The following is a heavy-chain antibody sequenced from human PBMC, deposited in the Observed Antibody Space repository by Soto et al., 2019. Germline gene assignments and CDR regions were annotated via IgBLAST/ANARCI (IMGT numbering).Heavy chain of an antibody. V-gene: IGHV4-39*01. Sequence: QLQLQESGPGLVKPSETLSLTCTVSGGSISSYYYYWGWIRQPPGKGLEWIASIYYSGSTYYNPSRKSRVTXSXDXXKNQFSLKLSSVTAADTAVYYCARPSGSYLYYFDYWGQGTLVTVSS. CDR3: ARPSGSYLYYFDY. CDR1: GGSISSYYYY. J-gene: IGHJ4*02. D-gene: IGHD1-26*01. CDR2: IYYSGST.